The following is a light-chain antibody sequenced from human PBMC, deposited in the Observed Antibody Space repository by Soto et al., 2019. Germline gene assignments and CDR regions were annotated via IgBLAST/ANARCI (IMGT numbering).Light chain of an antibody. CDR1: SGNVGSYNL. Sequence: QSALTQPASVSGSPGQSITISCTGTSGNVGSYNLVSWYQQHPGEAPKLMIFEASKRPSGVSNRFSGSKSGNTASLTISGLQAEDEADYYCQSYDSSLSGVVFGGGTKLTVL. V-gene: IGLV2-14*02. CDR3: QSYDSSLSGVV. J-gene: IGLJ2*01. CDR2: EAS.